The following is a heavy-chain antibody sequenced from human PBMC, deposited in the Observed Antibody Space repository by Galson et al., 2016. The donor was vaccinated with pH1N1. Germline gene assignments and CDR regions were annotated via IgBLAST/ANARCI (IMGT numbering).Heavy chain of an antibody. J-gene: IGHJ4*02. CDR2: IFYSGST. D-gene: IGHD6-19*01. CDR3: ARGVSVAGTPRLDY. V-gene: IGHV4-31*03. Sequence: TLSLTCTVSGGSISSGGYYWSWIRQHPGKGLEWIGYIFYSGSTYSNPSLKSRVTISVDTSKNQFSLKLSSVTAADTAVYYCARGVSVAGTPRLDYWGQGTPVTVSS. CDR1: GGSISSGGYY.